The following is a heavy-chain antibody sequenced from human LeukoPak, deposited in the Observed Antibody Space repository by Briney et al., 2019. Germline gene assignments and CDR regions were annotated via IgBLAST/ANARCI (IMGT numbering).Heavy chain of an antibody. D-gene: IGHD5-24*01. V-gene: IGHV3-7*01. CDR2: IKEDGSIE. Sequence: PGGSLRLSCAPSGFAFSKDWMSWVPRAPGKGLEWVANIKEDGSIEDYADSVKGRFTVSRDNAKNSLYLQMNSLRVEDTAVYYCVSQQLAPPWGQGTLVTVSS. J-gene: IGHJ5*02. CDR3: VSQQLAPP. CDR1: GFAFSKDW.